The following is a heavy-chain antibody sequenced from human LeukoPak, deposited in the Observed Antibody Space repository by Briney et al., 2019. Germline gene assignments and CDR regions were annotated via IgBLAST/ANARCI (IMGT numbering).Heavy chain of an antibody. CDR1: GYSFTNYW. J-gene: IGHJ3*01. CDR2: IYPGNSDT. Sequence: GESLKISCKGSGYSFTNYWIGWVRQMPGKGLEWMGIIYPGNSDTRYSPSFQGQVTISADKSISTAYLQWSSLKASDTAIYYCARVRIRMVEKAPTPYDVFDLWGQGTVVTVSS. CDR3: ARVRIRMVEKAPTPYDVFDL. V-gene: IGHV5-51*01. D-gene: IGHD2-8*01.